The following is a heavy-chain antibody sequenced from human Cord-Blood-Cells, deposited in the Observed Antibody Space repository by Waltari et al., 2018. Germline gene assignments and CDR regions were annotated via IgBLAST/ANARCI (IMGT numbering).Heavy chain of an antibody. V-gene: IGHV4-4*07. D-gene: IGHD2-2*02. CDR2: IYTSGST. CDR3: ARDHLGYCSSTSCYTAFGLAFDI. CDR1: GGSISSYS. Sequence: QVQLQESGPGLVQPSETLSLTCTVSGGSISSYSWSWSRLPAGNGLQWTGRIYTSGSTNYNPSLKSRVTMSVDTSKNQFSLKLSSVTAADTAVYYCARDHLGYCSSTSCYTAFGLAFDIWGQGTMVTVSS. J-gene: IGHJ3*02.